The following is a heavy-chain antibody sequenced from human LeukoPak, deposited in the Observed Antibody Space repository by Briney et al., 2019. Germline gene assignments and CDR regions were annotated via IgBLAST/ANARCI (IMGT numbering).Heavy chain of an antibody. Sequence: GGSLRLSCAASGFTFSSYAMSWVRQAPGKGLEWVSAISGSGGSTYYADSVKGRFTISRDNSKNTLYLQMNSLRAEDTAVYYCVTTPRTLNYYDSGGRDYWGQGTLVTVSS. D-gene: IGHD3-22*01. CDR1: GFTFSSYA. CDR3: VTTPRTLNYYDSGGRDY. J-gene: IGHJ4*02. CDR2: ISGSGGST. V-gene: IGHV3-23*01.